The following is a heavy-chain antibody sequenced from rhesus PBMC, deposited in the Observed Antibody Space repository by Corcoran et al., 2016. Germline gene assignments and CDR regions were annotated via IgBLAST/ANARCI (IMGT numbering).Heavy chain of an antibody. D-gene: IGHD3-3*01. CDR3: ARRTSWYFDL. CDR2: IYGSGSST. CDR1: GGSIRSIY. V-gene: IGHV4-169*01. J-gene: IGHJ2*01. Sequence: QLQLQESGPGLVKPSETLSVTCAVSGGSIRSIYWRWIRQAPGKGLEWIGYIYGSGSSTNYNPSLKSRVTLSVDTSKNQLSLKLSSVTAADTAVYYCARRTSWYFDLWGPGTPITISS.